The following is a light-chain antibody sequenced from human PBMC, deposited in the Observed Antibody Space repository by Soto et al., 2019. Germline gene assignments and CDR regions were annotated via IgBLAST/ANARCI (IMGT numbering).Light chain of an antibody. CDR1: QGISNY. CDR2: AAS. J-gene: IGKJ3*01. V-gene: IGKV1-27*01. Sequence: DIQMTQSPSSLSASVGDRVTITCRASQGISNYLAWYQQKPGKVPKLLIYAASTLQSGVPSRFSGSGSGTDFTLTISSXXXXXXXXXXXXXXXXAPFTFGPGTKVDIK. CDR3: XXXXXAPFT.